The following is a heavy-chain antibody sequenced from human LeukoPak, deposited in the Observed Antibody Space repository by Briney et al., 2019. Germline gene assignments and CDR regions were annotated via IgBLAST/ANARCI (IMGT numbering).Heavy chain of an antibody. CDR2: ISSSSSTI. V-gene: IGHV3-48*04. J-gene: IGHJ6*03. CDR1: GFTFSSYS. Sequence: PGGSLRLSCAASGFTFSSYSMNWVRQAPGKGLEWVSYISSSSSTIYYADSVKGRFTISRDNAKDSLYLQMNSLRAEDTAVYYCARVDDFWSGYAYMDVWGKGTTVTVSS. D-gene: IGHD3-3*01. CDR3: ARVDDFWSGYAYMDV.